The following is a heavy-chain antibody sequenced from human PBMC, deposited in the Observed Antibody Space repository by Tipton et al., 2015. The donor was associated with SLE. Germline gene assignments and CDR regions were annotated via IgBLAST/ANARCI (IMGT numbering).Heavy chain of an antibody. J-gene: IGHJ4*02. D-gene: IGHD1-26*01. CDR1: GVSVSSGGYY. CDR2: IYYSGST. V-gene: IGHV4-31*03. Sequence: TLSLTCTVSGVSVSSGGYYWSWIRQHPGKGLEWIGYIYYSGSTYYNPSLKSRVTISVDTSKNQFSLKLSSVTAADTAVYYCARAPPLSFYDYWGQGTLVTVSS. CDR3: ARAPPLSFYDY.